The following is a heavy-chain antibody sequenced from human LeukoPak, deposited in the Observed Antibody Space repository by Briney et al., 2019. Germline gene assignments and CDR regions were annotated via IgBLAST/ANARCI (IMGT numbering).Heavy chain of an antibody. D-gene: IGHD6-13*01. V-gene: IGHV3-53*01. CDR3: ARPGYSGSWYPAALGH. J-gene: IGHJ4*02. CDR1: GFTVSSNY. CDR2: IYSGGST. Sequence: GGSLRLSCAASGFTVSSNYMSWVRQAPGKGLEWVSVIYSGGSTYYADSVKGRFTISRDNSKNTLYLQMNSLRAEDTAVYYCARPGYSGSWYPAALGHWGQGTLVTVSS.